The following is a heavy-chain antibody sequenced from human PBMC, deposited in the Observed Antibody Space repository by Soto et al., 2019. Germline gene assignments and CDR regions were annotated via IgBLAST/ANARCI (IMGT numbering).Heavy chain of an antibody. CDR2: ISGGGSST. Sequence: PGGSLRLSCVASGFTFSYYTMSWVRPAQGKGLEWVSSISGGGSSTYYADSVKGRFTISRDNSKNTLYLQMNSLRAEDTAVYFCAKVRTPETYYYCYGMDVWGQGTTVTVSS. J-gene: IGHJ6*02. CDR1: GFTFSYYT. V-gene: IGHV3-23*01. CDR3: AKVRTPETYYYCYGMDV.